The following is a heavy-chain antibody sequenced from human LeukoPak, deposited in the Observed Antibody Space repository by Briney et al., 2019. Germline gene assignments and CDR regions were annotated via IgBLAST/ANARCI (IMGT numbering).Heavy chain of an antibody. J-gene: IGHJ4*02. D-gene: IGHD3-22*01. CDR3: ARDVSGYYSFDY. Sequence: GGSLRLSCVASRFTFSSHGMHWVRQAPGKGLEWVAVISYDGSNYYHADSVKGRFTISRDNSKNTLYLQMNSLRAEDTAVYSCARDVSGYYSFDYWGQGTLVTVSS. CDR1: RFTFSSHG. V-gene: IGHV3-30*03. CDR2: ISYDGSNY.